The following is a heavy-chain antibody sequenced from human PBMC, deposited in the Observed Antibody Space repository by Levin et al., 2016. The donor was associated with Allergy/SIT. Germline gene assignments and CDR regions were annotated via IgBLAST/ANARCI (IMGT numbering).Heavy chain of an antibody. V-gene: IGHV4-39*01. D-gene: IGHD6-13*01. CDR3: AIPRGIAAQSYFDY. Sequence: SETLSLTCTVSGGSISSSSYYWGWIRQPPGKGLEWIGSIYYSGSTYYNPSLKSRVTISVDTSKNQFSLKLSSVTAADTAVYYCAIPRGIAAQSYFDYWGQGTLVTVSS. J-gene: IGHJ4*02. CDR2: IYYSGST. CDR1: GGSISSSSYY.